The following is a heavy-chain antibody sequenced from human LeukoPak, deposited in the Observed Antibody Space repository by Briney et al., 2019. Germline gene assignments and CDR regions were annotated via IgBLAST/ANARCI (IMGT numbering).Heavy chain of an antibody. CDR2: ISSGSSAI. Sequence: PGGSLRLSCAASGFTFSSYSMNWVRQAPGKGLEWVSYISSGSSAIYYADSVKGRFTISRDNAKNSLYLQMNSLRAEDTAVYYCARERRFTDYMDVWDKGTTVTVSS. J-gene: IGHJ6*03. D-gene: IGHD1-1*01. CDR1: GFTFSSYS. CDR3: ARERRFTDYMDV. V-gene: IGHV3-48*01.